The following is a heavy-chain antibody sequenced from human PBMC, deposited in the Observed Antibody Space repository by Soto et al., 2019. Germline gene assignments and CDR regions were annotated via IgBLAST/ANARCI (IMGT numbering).Heavy chain of an antibody. J-gene: IGHJ5*02. CDR1: GYTFTSYG. Sequence: XSVKGSCKASGYTFTSYGISWVRQAPVQGLEWMGWISAYNGNTNYAQKLQGRVTMTTDTSTSTAYMELRSLRSDDTAVYYCARVLMRKYCSGGSCYKNWFDPWGQGTLVTVS. V-gene: IGHV1-18*04. D-gene: IGHD2-15*01. CDR3: ARVLMRKYCSGGSCYKNWFDP. CDR2: ISAYNGNT.